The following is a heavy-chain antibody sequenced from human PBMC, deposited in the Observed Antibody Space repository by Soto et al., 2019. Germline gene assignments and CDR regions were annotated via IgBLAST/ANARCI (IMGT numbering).Heavy chain of an antibody. J-gene: IGHJ4*02. CDR2: IFSNDEK. D-gene: IGHD6-13*01. Sequence: GSGPTLVNPTETLTLTCTVSGFSLSNARMGVSWIRQPPGKALEWLAHIFSNDEKSYSTSLKSRLTISKDTSKSQVVLTMTNMDPVDTATYYCARDNTLYSSSWYRGMGYFYYWGQGTLVTVSS. V-gene: IGHV2-26*01. CDR1: GFSLSNARMG. CDR3: ARDNTLYSSSWYRGMGYFYY.